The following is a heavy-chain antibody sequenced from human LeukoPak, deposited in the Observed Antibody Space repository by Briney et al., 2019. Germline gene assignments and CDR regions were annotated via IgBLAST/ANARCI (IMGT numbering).Heavy chain of an antibody. CDR2: INAYNGNT. CDR3: ARDRDYGDYNTQDLFVY. CDR1: GYTFTNFG. D-gene: IGHD4-17*01. J-gene: IGHJ4*02. V-gene: IGHV1-18*01. Sequence: GASVKVSCKASGYTFTNFGISWVRQAPGQGLKWMGWINAYNGNTNYAQRLQGRVTMTTDTSTSTAYMELRSLRSDDTAVYYCARDRDYGDYNTQDLFVYWGQGTLVTVSS.